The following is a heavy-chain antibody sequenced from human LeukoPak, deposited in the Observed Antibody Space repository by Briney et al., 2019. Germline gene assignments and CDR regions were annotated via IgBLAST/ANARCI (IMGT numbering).Heavy chain of an antibody. J-gene: IGHJ4*02. CDR1: GGSISSSSYY. D-gene: IGHD6-19*01. Sequence: SETLSLTCTVSGGSISSSSYYWGWIRQPPGKGLERIGSIYYSGSTYYNPSLKSRVTISVDTSKNQFSLKLSSVTAADTAVYYCARGGLDYFDSWGQGTLVTVSS. CDR2: IYYSGST. V-gene: IGHV4-39*01. CDR3: ARGGLDYFDS.